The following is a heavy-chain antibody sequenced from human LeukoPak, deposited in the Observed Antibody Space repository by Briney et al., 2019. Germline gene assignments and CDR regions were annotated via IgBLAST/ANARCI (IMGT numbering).Heavy chain of an antibody. V-gene: IGHV1-18*01. CDR1: GYTFTSYG. J-gene: IGHJ4*02. CDR2: ISAYNGNT. D-gene: IGHD2-21*02. Sequence: ASVTVSCRASGYTFTSYGISCVRQAPGQGLEWMGWISAYNGNTNYAQKLQGRVTMTTDTSTSTAYMELRSLRSDDTAVYYCAVGNCGGDCYSYFDYWGQGTLVTVSS. CDR3: AVGNCGGDCYSYFDY.